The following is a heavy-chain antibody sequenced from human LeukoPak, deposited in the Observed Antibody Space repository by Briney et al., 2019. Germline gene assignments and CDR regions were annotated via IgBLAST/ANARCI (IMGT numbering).Heavy chain of an antibody. CDR3: ATDLKGAGIFDY. J-gene: IGHJ4*02. V-gene: IGHV1-46*01. CDR2: INPSGGST. Sequence: ASVKVSCKASGYSLTTYYMHWVRQAPGQGLEWMAIINPSGGSTNYAQKFQGRVTMTEDTSTDTAYMELSSLRSEDTAVYYCATDLKGAGIFDYWGQGTLVTVSS. D-gene: IGHD6-13*01. CDR1: GYSLTTYY.